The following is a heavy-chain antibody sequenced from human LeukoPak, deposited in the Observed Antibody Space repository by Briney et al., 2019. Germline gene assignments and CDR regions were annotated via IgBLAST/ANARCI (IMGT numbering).Heavy chain of an antibody. CDR1: GYTFTGYY. CDR2: INPNSGGT. D-gene: IGHD6-19*01. V-gene: IGHV1-2*02. Sequence: ASVKVSCKASGYTFTGYYMHWVRQAPGQGLEWMGWINPNSGGTNYAQKFQGRVTMTRDTSISTAYMELSRLRSDDTAVYYCSSIAVASKYWFDPWGQGTLVTVSS. CDR3: SSIAVASKYWFDP. J-gene: IGHJ5*02.